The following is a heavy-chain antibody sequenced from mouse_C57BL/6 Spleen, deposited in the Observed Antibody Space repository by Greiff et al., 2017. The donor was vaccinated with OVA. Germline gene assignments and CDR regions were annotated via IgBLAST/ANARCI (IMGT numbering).Heavy chain of an antibody. Sequence: QVQLQQPGAELVKPGASVTMSCKASGYTFTSYWITWVKQRPGQGLEWIGDIYPGSGSTNYNEKFKSKATLTVDTSSSTAYMQLSSLTSEDSAVYYCARVYYDYDLDVWGTGTTVTVSS. V-gene: IGHV1-55*01. CDR3: ARVYYDYDLDV. CDR1: GYTFTSYW. CDR2: IYPGSGST. D-gene: IGHD2-4*01. J-gene: IGHJ1*03.